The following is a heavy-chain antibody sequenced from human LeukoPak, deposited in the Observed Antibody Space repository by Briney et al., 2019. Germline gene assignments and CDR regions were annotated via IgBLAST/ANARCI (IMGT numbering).Heavy chain of an antibody. CDR2: IKEGGSEK. D-gene: IGHD3-10*01. V-gene: IGHV3-7*01. CDR3: ARDPYYYDSGSFAAFDI. J-gene: IGHJ3*02. Sequence: PGGSLRLSCAASGFTFSQYWMTWVRQAPGKGLEWVANIKEGGSEKHYVDSVKGRFTISRDNAENSLYLQMDSLRAEDTAVYYCARDPYYYDSGSFAAFDIWGQGTMVTVSS. CDR1: GFTFSQYW.